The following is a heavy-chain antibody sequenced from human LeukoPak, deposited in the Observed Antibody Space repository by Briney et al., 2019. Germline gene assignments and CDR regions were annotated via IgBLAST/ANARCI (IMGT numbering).Heavy chain of an antibody. D-gene: IGHD3-22*01. V-gene: IGHV3-21*01. CDR3: ARDRRRYDSSGVFDY. CDR2: ISSSSSYI. J-gene: IGHJ4*02. CDR1: GFTFSSYS. Sequence: GGSLRLSCAASGFTFSSYSMNWVRQAPGQGLEWVSSISSSSSYIYYADSVKGRFTISRDNATNSLYLQMSSLRAEDTAVYYCARDRRRYDSSGVFDYWGQGTLVTVSS.